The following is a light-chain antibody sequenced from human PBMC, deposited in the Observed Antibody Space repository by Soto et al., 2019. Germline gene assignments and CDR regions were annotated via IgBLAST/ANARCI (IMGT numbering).Light chain of an antibody. Sequence: QSVLTQPASVSGSPGQSITFSCTGTSSDVGGYNSVSWYQQHPGTAPKLMIYDVSNRPSGVSNRFSGSKSGNTASLTISGHQAEDEAYYYCSSYTSSSTLEFGGGTKLTVL. CDR2: DVS. CDR1: SSDVGGYNS. J-gene: IGLJ2*01. CDR3: SSYTSSSTLE. V-gene: IGLV2-14*03.